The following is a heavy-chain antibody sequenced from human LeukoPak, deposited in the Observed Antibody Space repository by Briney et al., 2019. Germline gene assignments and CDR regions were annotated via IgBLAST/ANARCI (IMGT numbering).Heavy chain of an antibody. J-gene: IGHJ5*02. CDR2: IYTSGST. V-gene: IGHV4-61*02. CDR1: GGSISSGSYY. D-gene: IGHD6-13*01. Sequence: PSQTLYLTCTVSGGSISSGSYYWSWIRQPAGKGLEWIGRIYTSGSTNYNPSLKSRVTISVDTSKNQFSLKLSSVTAADTAVYYCARDIWQQQYNWFDPWGQGTLVTVSS. CDR3: ARDIWQQQYNWFDP.